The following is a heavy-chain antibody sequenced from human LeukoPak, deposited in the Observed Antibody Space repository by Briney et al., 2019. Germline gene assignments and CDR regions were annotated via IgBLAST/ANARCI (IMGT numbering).Heavy chain of an antibody. V-gene: IGHV4-30-4*08. J-gene: IGHJ6*04. CDR3: ARMRLGLYCSSTSCLLMDV. CDR1: GGSISSGDYY. Sequence: PSQTLSLTCTVSGGSISSGDYYWSWIRQPPGKGLEWIGYIYYSGSTYYNPSLKSRVTISVDTSKNQFSLKLSSVTAADTAVYYCARMRLGLYCSSTSCLLMDVWGKGTTVTVSS. CDR2: IYYSGST. D-gene: IGHD2-2*01.